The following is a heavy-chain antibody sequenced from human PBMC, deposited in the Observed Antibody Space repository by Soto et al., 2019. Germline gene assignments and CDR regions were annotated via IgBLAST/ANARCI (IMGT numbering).Heavy chain of an antibody. V-gene: IGHV3-7*01. CDR3: ARERPASSSAFDI. Sequence: GGSLRLSCVASGFTFSRYWMSWVRQAPGKGLEWVANINLDGSTKYHVDSARGRFAISRDNAKSALFLQMNSLRAEDTALYYCARERPASSSAFDIWGQGTVVTVSS. CDR1: GFTFSRYW. J-gene: IGHJ3*02. CDR2: INLDGSTK. D-gene: IGHD3-16*02.